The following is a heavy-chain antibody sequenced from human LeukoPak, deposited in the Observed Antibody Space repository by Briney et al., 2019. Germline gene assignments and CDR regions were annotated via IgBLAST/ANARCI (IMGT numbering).Heavy chain of an antibody. CDR2: ISWNGGGM. D-gene: IGHD6-6*01. V-gene: IGHV3-9*01. CDR1: GFTFDAYA. J-gene: IGHJ4*02. Sequence: GESLRLSCAASGFTFDAYAMHWVRQAPGKGLEWVSGISWNGGGMGYAVSVKGRFTISRDNAKNSLYLQMNSLRVEDTALYYCAKDITGGRSSPYFDSWGQGTLVTVSS. CDR3: AKDITGGRSSPYFDS.